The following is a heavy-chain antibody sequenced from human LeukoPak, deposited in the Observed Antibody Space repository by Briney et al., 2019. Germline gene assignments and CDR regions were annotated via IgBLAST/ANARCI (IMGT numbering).Heavy chain of an antibody. D-gene: IGHD5-24*01. J-gene: IGHJ6*02. CDR3: ARGPITPTYYYYYGMDV. V-gene: IGHV4-34*01. Sequence: SETLSLTCAVYGGSFSGYYWSWIRQPPGKGLEWIGEINHSGSTNYNPSLKSRVTISVDTSKNQFSLKLSSVTAADTAVYYCARGPITPTYYYYYGMDVWGQGTTVTVSS. CDR1: GGSFSGYY. CDR2: INHSGST.